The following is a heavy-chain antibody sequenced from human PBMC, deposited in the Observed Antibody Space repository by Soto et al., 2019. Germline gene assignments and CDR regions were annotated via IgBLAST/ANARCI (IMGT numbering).Heavy chain of an antibody. J-gene: IGHJ6*02. CDR1: GFTVSSNY. CDR3: ASSIDYYYYYGMDV. Sequence: GSLRLSCAASGFTVSSNYMSWVRQAPGKGLEWVSVIYSGGSTYYADSVKGRFTIPRDNSKNTLYLQMNSLRAEDTAVYYCASSIDYYYYYGMDVWGQGTTVTVSS. D-gene: IGHD2-21*01. CDR2: IYSGGST. V-gene: IGHV3-66*01.